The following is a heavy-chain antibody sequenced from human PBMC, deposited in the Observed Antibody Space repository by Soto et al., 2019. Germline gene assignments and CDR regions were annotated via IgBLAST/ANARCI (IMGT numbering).Heavy chain of an antibody. CDR3: AAFGNDYRAFDP. V-gene: IGHV1-58*01. Sequence: SVKVSCKASGFTFTSSAVQWVRQARGQRLEWIGWIVVGSGNTNYAQKFQERVTITRDMSTSTAYMELSSLRSEDTAVYYCAAFGNDYRAFDPWGQGTLVTVSS. D-gene: IGHD4-4*01. CDR1: GFTFTSSA. CDR2: IVVGSGNT. J-gene: IGHJ5*02.